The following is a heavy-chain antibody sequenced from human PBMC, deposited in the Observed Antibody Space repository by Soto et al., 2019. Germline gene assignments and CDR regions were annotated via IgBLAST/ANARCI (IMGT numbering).Heavy chain of an antibody. V-gene: IGHV3-30*04. CDR1: GFTFSTYA. J-gene: IGHJ4*02. CDR3: ARAPVIDIVVHPDY. D-gene: IGHD2-15*01. CDR2: ISYDGSNK. Sequence: QVQLVESGGGVVQPGRSLRLSCAASGFTFSTYAMHWVRQAPGKGLEWVAVISYDGSNKHYADSVKGRFTNSRDNSKNTLYMQMYSLRAKDTAVYYCARAPVIDIVVHPDYWGQGTLVTVSS.